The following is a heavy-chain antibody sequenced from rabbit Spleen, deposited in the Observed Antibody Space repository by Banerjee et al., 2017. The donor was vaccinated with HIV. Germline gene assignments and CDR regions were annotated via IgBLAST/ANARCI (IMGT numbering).Heavy chain of an antibody. CDR3: ARDGAGGSYFNL. CDR1: GFSFNSGYD. D-gene: IGHD8-1*01. V-gene: IGHV1S40*01. Sequence: QSLEESGGGLVKPGASLTLTCTASGFSFNSGYDMCWVRQAPGKGLELIACIDAGSSGSTYYASWAKGRFTISKTSSTTVTLQMTSLTVADTATYFCARDGAGGSYFNLWGPGTLVTVS. J-gene: IGHJ4*01. CDR2: IDAGSSGST.